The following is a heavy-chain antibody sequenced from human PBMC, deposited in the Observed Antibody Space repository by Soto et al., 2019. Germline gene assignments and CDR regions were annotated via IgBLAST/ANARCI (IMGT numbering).Heavy chain of an antibody. D-gene: IGHD5-18*01. V-gene: IGHV1-3*01. CDR3: ARSQGKIGQYRYGFDY. CDR1: GYTFTSYA. CDR2: INAGNGNT. Sequence: ASVKVSCKASGYTFTSYAMHWVRQAPGQRLEWMGWINAGNGNTKYSQKFQGRVTITRDTSASTAYMELSSLRSEDTAVYYCARSQGKIGQYRYGFDYWGQGTLVTVS. J-gene: IGHJ4*02.